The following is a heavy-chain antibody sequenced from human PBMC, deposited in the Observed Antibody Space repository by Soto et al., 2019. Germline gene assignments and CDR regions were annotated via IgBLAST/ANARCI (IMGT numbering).Heavy chain of an antibody. V-gene: IGHV4-4*07. D-gene: IGHD3-22*01. CDR3: ARDYGYEERSGYHLYEAFNV. CDR1: GCPMHSVY. CDR2: IYSSGST. Sequence: SETLCLTCSVSGCPMHSVYWSWIRQSADKGLEWIGRIYSSGSTKYNPSLGGRVTTSLDTSKNQFSLTLTSVTAADTAVYYCARDYGYEERSGYHLYEAFNVWGQGPMVT. J-gene: IGHJ3*01.